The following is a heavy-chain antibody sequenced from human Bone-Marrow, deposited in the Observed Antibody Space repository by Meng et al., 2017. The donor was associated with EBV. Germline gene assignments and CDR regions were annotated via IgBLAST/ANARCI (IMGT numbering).Heavy chain of an antibody. J-gene: IGHJ5*02. CDR3: ASGDPLTGIPFDP. V-gene: IGHV3-21*01. CDR1: GFDFSTSS. Sequence: EVQLVESGGGLVNPGGSLRLPCAASGFDFSTSSMNWVRQAPGRGLEWLSCISDVSDYIYYADSVKGRFTISRDNAENSLYLQMSSLRVEDTAVYYCASGDPLTGIPFDPWCQGTLGTVSS. D-gene: IGHD1-1*01. CDR2: ISDVSDYI.